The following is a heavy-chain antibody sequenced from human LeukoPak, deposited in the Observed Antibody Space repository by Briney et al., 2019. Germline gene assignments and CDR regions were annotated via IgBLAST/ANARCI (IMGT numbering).Heavy chain of an antibody. CDR1: GGTFSSYA. Sequence: SVKVSCKASGGTFSSYAISWVRQAPGQGLEWMGGIIPIFGTANYAQKFQGRVTITADESTSTAYMELSSLRSEDTAVYYCANYSMVTGYFDYWGQGTPVTVSS. CDR3: ANYSMVTGYFDY. J-gene: IGHJ4*02. D-gene: IGHD5-18*01. V-gene: IGHV1-69*01. CDR2: IIPIFGTA.